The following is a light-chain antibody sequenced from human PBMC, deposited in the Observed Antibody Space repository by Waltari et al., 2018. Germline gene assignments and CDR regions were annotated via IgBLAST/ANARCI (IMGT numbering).Light chain of an antibody. Sequence: EIVLTQSPGTLSLSPGERGTLSCRASQSVSRFLAWYQQKPGQAPRLLIYGASTRATCSPDRFSGSGSGTDFSLTISRLEPEDFAVYYCQKYDRLPATFGQGTKVEIK. CDR1: QSVSRF. CDR3: QKYDRLPAT. V-gene: IGKV3-20*01. CDR2: GAS. J-gene: IGKJ1*01.